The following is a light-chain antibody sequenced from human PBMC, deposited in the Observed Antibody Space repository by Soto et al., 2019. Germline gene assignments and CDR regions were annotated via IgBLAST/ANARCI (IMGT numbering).Light chain of an antibody. CDR2: DAS. Sequence: EIVLTQSPATLSLSPGKRATLSCRASQSVSSYLAWYQQKPGQAPRLLIYDASNRATGIPARFSGSGSGTDFTFTISSLEPEDFAVYYCPQRSNWPLMYTFGQGTKLEIK. CDR3: PQRSNWPLMYT. J-gene: IGKJ2*01. CDR1: QSVSSY. V-gene: IGKV3-11*01.